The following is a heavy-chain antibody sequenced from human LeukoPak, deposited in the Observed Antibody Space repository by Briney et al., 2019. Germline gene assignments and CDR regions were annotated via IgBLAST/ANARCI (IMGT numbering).Heavy chain of an antibody. CDR2: ISYDGSNK. D-gene: IGHD2-2*01. V-gene: IGHV3-30*01. CDR3: ARDTGMPLPRAYYMDV. Sequence: GGTLRLSCAASGFTFSSYAMHWARQAPGKGLEGVAVISYDGSNKYHADSVKGRFTISRDNSKNTLYLQMNSLRAEDTAVYYCARDTGMPLPRAYYMDVWGKGTTVTVSS. CDR1: GFTFSSYA. J-gene: IGHJ6*03.